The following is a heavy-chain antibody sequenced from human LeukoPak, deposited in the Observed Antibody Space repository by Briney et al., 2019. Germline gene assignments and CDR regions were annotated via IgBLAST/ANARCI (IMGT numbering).Heavy chain of an antibody. CDR2: ITGSGVGT. V-gene: IGHV3-23*01. J-gene: IGHJ5*02. CDR1: GFTFTTYA. Sequence: GGSLRLSCAASGFTFTTYAMNWVRQAPGKGPEWVSSITGSGVGTFYADSVKGRFTISRDNSKNTLYLQMNSLRAEDTAVYYCAKDPGYEVRGVTWGQGTLVTVSS. CDR3: AKDPGYEVRGVT. D-gene: IGHD3-10*01.